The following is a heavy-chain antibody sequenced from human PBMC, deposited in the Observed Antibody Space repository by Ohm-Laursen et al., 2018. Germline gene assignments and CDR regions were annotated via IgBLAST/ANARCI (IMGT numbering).Heavy chain of an antibody. Sequence: SLRLSCTASGFTFSNHAMNWVRQAPGKGLEWVSAIGRTGDTTFYVDSVKGRFTISRDNSNNTLYLQTNSLRAEDTAVYYCTKDGIGSYSPFDHWGQGTLVTVSS. CDR2: IGRTGDTT. V-gene: IGHV3-23*01. CDR1: GFTFSNHA. D-gene: IGHD1-26*01. J-gene: IGHJ4*01. CDR3: TKDGIGSYSPFDH.